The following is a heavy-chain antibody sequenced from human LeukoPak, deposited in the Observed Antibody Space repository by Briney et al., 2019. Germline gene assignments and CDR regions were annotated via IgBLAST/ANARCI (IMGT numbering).Heavy chain of an antibody. D-gene: IGHD1-26*01. CDR3: AKTHQWELPKEYYFDY. CDR1: GFTFRSYP. CDR2: ISGSGGSK. V-gene: IGHV3-23*01. J-gene: IGHJ4*02. Sequence: GGPLSLSCAASGFTFRSYPMSWSPQAPGKGLEWFSPISGSGGSKYYADSVKGRFTISRDNSKNTLYLQMNSLRAEDTAVYYCAKTHQWELPKEYYFDYWGQGTLVTVSS.